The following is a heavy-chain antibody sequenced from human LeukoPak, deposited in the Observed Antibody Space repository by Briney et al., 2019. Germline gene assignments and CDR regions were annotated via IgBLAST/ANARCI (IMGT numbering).Heavy chain of an antibody. Sequence: SETLSPTCAVYGGSFSGYYWSWIRQPPGKGLEWIGEINHSGSTNYNPSLKSRVTISVDTSKNQFSLKLSSVTAADTAVYYCARSDSSSWYYFDYWGQGTLVTVSS. CDR3: ARSDSSSWYYFDY. CDR1: GGSFSGYY. J-gene: IGHJ4*02. V-gene: IGHV4-34*01. D-gene: IGHD6-13*01. CDR2: INHSGST.